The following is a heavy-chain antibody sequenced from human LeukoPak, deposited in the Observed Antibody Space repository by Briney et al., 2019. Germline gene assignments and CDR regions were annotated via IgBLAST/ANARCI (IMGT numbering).Heavy chain of an antibody. CDR3: ARAYSSSWYYNGFDP. Sequence: SETLSLTCTVSGYSISSGYYWGWIRQPPGKGLEWIDSIYNSGSTYYNPSLKRRVTLSVQTSKNQFSLKMRSVTAADTAMYYCARAYSSSWYYNGFDPGGQRTLVTVSS. D-gene: IGHD6-13*01. V-gene: IGHV4-38-2*02. J-gene: IGHJ5*02. CDR1: GYSISSGYY. CDR2: IYNSGST.